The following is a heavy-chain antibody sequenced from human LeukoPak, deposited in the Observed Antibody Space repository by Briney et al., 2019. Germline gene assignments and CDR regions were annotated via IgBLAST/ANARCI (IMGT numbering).Heavy chain of an antibody. D-gene: IGHD1-26*01. CDR1: GFTFSSYS. Sequence: GGSLRLCCAASGFTFSSYSMNWVRQAPGKGLEWVSYISSSSSTIYYADSVKGRFTISRDNAKNSLYLQMNSLRAEDTAVYYCARDKGGVGAVYWGQGTLVTVSS. CDR3: ARDKGGVGAVY. J-gene: IGHJ4*02. V-gene: IGHV3-48*04. CDR2: ISSSSSTI.